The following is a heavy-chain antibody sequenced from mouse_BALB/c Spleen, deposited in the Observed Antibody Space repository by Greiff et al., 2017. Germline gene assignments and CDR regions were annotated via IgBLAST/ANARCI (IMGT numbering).Heavy chain of an antibody. V-gene: IGHV14-3*02. CDR2: IDPANGNT. CDR3: ARGYYGSSYWFAD. D-gene: IGHD1-1*01. Sequence: VQLQQSGAELVKPGASVKLSCTASGFNINDTYMHWVKQRPEQGLEWIGRIDPANGNTKYDPKFQGKATITADTSSNTAYLQLISLTSEDTAVYYCARGYYGSSYWFADWGQGTLVTVSA. CDR1: GFNINDTY. J-gene: IGHJ3*01.